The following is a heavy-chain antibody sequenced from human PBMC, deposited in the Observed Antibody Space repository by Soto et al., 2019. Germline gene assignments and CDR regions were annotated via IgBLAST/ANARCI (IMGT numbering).Heavy chain of an antibody. J-gene: IGHJ4*02. Sequence: QVQLQQWGAGLLKPSETLSLTCAVYGGSFSGYYWSWIRQPPGKGLEWIGEINHSGSTNYNPSLRSRVTISVDTSKNQFSLKLSSVTAAETAVYYCARVPYIPIFGVVIIGGYFDYWGQGTLVTVSS. CDR3: ARVPYIPIFGVVIIGGYFDY. CDR1: GGSFSGYY. V-gene: IGHV4-34*01. CDR2: INHSGST. D-gene: IGHD3-3*01.